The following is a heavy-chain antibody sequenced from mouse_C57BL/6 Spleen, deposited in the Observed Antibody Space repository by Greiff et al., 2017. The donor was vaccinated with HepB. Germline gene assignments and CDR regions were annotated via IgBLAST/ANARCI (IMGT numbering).Heavy chain of an antibody. CDR2: IDPEDGET. V-gene: IGHV14-2*01. CDR1: GFNIKDYY. J-gene: IGHJ2*01. D-gene: IGHD2-4*01. CDR3: ARKRARGYDYLDY. Sequence: EVKLMESGAELVKPGASVKLSCTASGFNIKDYYMHWVKQRTEQGLEWIGRIDPEDGETKYAPKFQGKATITADTSSNTAYLQLSSLTSEDTAVYYCARKRARGYDYLDYWGQGTTLTVSS.